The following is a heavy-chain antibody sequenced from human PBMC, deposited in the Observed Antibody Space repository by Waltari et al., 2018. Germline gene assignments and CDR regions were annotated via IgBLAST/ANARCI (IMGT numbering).Heavy chain of an antibody. CDR1: GYTFTSYY. V-gene: IGHV1-46*01. D-gene: IGHD6-6*01. CDR3: ARDMEQLALDY. Sequence: QVQLVQSGAEVKKPGASVKVSCKASGYTFTSYYMPWVRQAPGQGLEWMGIINPSGGSTSYAQKFQGRVTMTRDTSTSTVYMELSSLRSEDTAVYYCARDMEQLALDYWGQGTLVTVSS. J-gene: IGHJ4*02. CDR2: INPSGGST.